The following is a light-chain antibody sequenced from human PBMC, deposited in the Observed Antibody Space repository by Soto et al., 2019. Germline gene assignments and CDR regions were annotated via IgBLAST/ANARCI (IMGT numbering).Light chain of an antibody. CDR2: GSS. J-gene: IGKJ2*01. CDR1: QSVSNNY. CDR3: QQYGSSPPYT. Sequence: EVVLTQSPGTLSLSPGERATLSCRASQSVSNNYLAWYQQKPGQSPKLLIFGSSDRATGIPDRFSGSGSGTYFTRTISSLEPEDFAVYYCQQYGSSPPYTFGQGTKLEIK. V-gene: IGKV3-20*01.